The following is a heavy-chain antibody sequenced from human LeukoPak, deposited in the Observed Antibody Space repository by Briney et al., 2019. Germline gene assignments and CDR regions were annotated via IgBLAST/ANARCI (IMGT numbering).Heavy chain of an antibody. Sequence: SETLSLTCTVSGGSISSSSYYWGWIRQPPGKGREWIGSIYYSGSTYYNPSLKSRVTISVDPSKNQFSLKLSSVTAADTAVYYCARDYYDSSGYYYNWFDPWGQGTLVTVSS. J-gene: IGHJ5*02. CDR2: IYYSGST. CDR1: GGSISSSSYY. CDR3: ARDYYDSSGYYYNWFDP. D-gene: IGHD3-22*01. V-gene: IGHV4-39*07.